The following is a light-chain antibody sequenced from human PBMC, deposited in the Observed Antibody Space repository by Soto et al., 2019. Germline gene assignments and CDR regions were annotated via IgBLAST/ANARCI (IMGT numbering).Light chain of an antibody. CDR2: LAS. CDR3: HQRQSWPRT. CDR1: QAVNTR. V-gene: IGKV3-11*01. Sequence: EIVLTQSPATLSSFPGDRVTLSCRASQAVNTRLAWYQHKPGQAPRLLLYLASNRAAGVPARFSGSGSGTDFTLTISNVEPEDFAFYYCHQRQSWPRTFGQGNTVDIK. J-gene: IGKJ1*01.